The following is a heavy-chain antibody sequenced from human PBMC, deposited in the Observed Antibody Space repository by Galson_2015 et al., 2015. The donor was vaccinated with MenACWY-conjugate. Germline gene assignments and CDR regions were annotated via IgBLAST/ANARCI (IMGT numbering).Heavy chain of an antibody. D-gene: IGHD6-19*01. V-gene: IGHV3-23*01. CDR1: GFTFSSYA. CDR2: ISGSGGST. CDR3: AKDRWAGSSGGGFEY. Sequence: SLRLSCAASGFTFSSYAMSWVRQAPGQGLEWVAAISGSGGSTYYADSVKGRFTISTDNSKNTLSLQMNSLRAEDTAVYYCAKDRWAGSSGGGFEYWGQGTLVTVSS. J-gene: IGHJ4*02.